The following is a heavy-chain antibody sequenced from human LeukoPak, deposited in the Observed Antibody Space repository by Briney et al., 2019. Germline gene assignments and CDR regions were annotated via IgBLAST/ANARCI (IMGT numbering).Heavy chain of an antibody. V-gene: IGHV3-30-3*01. CDR3: ARGGHYYDSSGYYDAFDI. CDR2: ISYDGSNK. CDR1: GFTFSSYA. J-gene: IGHJ3*02. D-gene: IGHD3-22*01. Sequence: GGSLRLSCAASGFTFSSYAMSWVRQAPGKGLEWVAVISYDGSNKYYADSVKGRFTISRDNSKNTLYLQMNSLRAEDTAVYYCARGGHYYDSSGYYDAFDIWGQGTMVTVSS.